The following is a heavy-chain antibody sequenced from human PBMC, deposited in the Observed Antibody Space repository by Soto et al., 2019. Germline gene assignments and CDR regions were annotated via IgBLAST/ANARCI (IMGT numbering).Heavy chain of an antibody. CDR2: ISSSSSYI. V-gene: IGHV3-21*01. J-gene: IGHJ6*02. CDR3: ARVHEGGYYYYGMDV. D-gene: IGHD3-16*01. Sequence: EVQLVETGGGWIQPGGSLRLSCAASGFTVSRKYMSWVRQAPGKGLEWVSSISSSSSYIYYADSVKGRFTISRDNAKNSLYLQMNSLRAEDTAVYYCARVHEGGYYYYGMDVWGQGTTVTVSS. CDR1: GFTVSRKY.